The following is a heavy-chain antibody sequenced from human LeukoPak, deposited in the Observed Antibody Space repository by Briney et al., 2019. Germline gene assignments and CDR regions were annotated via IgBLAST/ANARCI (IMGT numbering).Heavy chain of an antibody. Sequence: PSETLSLTCSVSGDSIRNYHWSWIRQPPGKGLEWIGYISYSGSTKYNPSLKSRVSISVDTSKNQFSLNLTSVTAADTAVYYCARDQSLWTGYYIWNYFDPWGQGTLVTVSS. D-gene: IGHD3/OR15-3a*01. CDR1: GDSIRNYH. CDR3: ARDQSLWTGYYIWNYFDP. J-gene: IGHJ5*02. CDR2: ISYSGST. V-gene: IGHV4-59*01.